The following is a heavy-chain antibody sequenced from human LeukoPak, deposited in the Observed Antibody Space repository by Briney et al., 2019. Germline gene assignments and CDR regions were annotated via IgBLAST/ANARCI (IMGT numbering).Heavy chain of an antibody. CDR3: ARDARYSSGWSIGAFDI. CDR2: INAYNGNT. CDR1: GYTFTGYY. D-gene: IGHD6-19*01. V-gene: IGHV1-18*04. J-gene: IGHJ3*02. Sequence: ASVKVSCKASGYTFTGYYMHWVRQAPGQGLEWMGWINAYNGNTNYAQKLQGRVTMTTDTSTSTAYMELRSLRSDDTAVYYCARDARYSSGWSIGAFDIWGQGTMVTVSS.